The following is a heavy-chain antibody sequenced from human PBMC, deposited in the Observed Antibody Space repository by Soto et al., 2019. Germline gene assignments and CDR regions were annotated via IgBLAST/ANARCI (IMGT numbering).Heavy chain of an antibody. CDR2: ISWNSGSI. Sequence: HPGGSLRLSCAASGFTFDDYAMHWVRQAPGKGLEWVSGISWNSGSIGYADSVKGRFTISRDNAKNSLYLQMNSLRAEDTALYYCAKVALQGFFPGYMDVWGKGTTVTVSS. D-gene: IGHD3-3*01. V-gene: IGHV3-9*01. CDR1: GFTFDDYA. J-gene: IGHJ6*03. CDR3: AKVALQGFFPGYMDV.